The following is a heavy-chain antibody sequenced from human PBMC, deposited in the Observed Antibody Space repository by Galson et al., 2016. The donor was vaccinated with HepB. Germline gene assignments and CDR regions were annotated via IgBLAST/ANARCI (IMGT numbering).Heavy chain of an antibody. D-gene: IGHD3-3*01. Sequence: LRLSCATSGFTFGDYAMSWFRQAPGQGLEWVGFIRSKAYGGTTEYAASVKGRFTISRDDSKSIAYLQMNSLKTEDTAVYYCTRVYYDFWSGYSRYMDVWGKGTTVTVSS. CDR1: GFTFGDYA. CDR3: TRVYYDFWSGYSRYMDV. CDR2: IRSKAYGGTT. J-gene: IGHJ6*03. V-gene: IGHV3-49*03.